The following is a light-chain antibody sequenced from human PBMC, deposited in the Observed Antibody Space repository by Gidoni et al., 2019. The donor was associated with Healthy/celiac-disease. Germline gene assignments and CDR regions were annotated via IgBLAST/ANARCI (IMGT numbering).Light chain of an antibody. CDR3: QKYNKWGGT. J-gene: IGKJ3*01. CDR2: GSS. CDR1: QSVSSN. Sequence: EIVMTQSPATLSVSPGERATLSCRDSQSVSSNLAWYQQKPGQAPRLLIYGSSTRATGIPARFSGSGSGTEFTLTISSLQSEDFAVYYCQKYNKWGGTFGPGTKVDIK. V-gene: IGKV3-15*01.